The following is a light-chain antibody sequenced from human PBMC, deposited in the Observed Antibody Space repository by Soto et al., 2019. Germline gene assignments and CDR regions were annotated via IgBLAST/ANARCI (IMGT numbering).Light chain of an antibody. V-gene: IGKV1-33*01. CDR1: QDISNY. CDR3: QQYDNLPLT. CDR2: DAS. Sequence: IQMTQSPSSLSASVGDRVTITCQASQDISNYLNWYQQKPGKAPKLLIYDASNLETGVPSRFSGSGSGTDFTFTISSLQPEDIATYYCQQYDNLPLTFGQGTKVDNK. J-gene: IGKJ1*01.